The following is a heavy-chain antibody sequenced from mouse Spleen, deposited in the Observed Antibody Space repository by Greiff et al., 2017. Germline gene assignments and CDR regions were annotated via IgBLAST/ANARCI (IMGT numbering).Heavy chain of an antibody. CDR2: IDPSDSYT. V-gene: IGHV1-69*01. J-gene: IGHJ2*01. CDR1: GYTFTSYW. CDR3: AKSYGYDRYYFDY. D-gene: IGHD2-2*01. Sequence: QVQLQQPGAELVMPGASVKLSCKASGYTFTSYWMHWVKQRPGQGLEWIGEIDPSDSYTNYNQKFKGKATLTVDKSSSTAYMQLSSLTSEDSAVYYCAKSYGYDRYYFDYWGQGTTLTVSS.